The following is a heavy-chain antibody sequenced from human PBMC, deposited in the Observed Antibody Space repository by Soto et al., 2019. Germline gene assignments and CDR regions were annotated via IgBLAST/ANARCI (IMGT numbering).Heavy chain of an antibody. Sequence: QVRLQQWGAGLVRPSETLSLTCAVYGGSFNNYCWSWIRQPPGKGLEWIGEVCPGGRTNYSPTLKREVTIAEEGSKNQFSLRLTSVTVADTAVYYCARGDYGQYDAYNWFDPWGQGNLVIVAS. CDR1: GGSFNNYC. D-gene: IGHD3-10*01. J-gene: IGHJ5*02. V-gene: IGHV4-34*02. CDR3: ARGDYGQYDAYNWFDP. CDR2: VCPGGRT.